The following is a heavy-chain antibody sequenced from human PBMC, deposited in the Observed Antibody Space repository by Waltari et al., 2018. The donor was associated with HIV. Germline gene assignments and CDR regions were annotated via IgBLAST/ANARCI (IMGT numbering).Heavy chain of an antibody. CDR2: IYPGHSDT. D-gene: IGHD3-22*01. J-gene: IGHJ3*02. V-gene: IGHV5-51*01. CDR3: ARKYYYDSSGYYYMEGDAFDI. CDR1: GYSFTSYW. Sequence: EVQLVQSGAEVKKPGESLKISCKGSGYSFTSYWIGWVRQMPGKGLEWMGIIYPGHSDTRYSPSFQGQVTISADKSISTAYLQWSSLKASDTAMYYCARKYYYDSSGYYYMEGDAFDIWGQGTMVTVSS.